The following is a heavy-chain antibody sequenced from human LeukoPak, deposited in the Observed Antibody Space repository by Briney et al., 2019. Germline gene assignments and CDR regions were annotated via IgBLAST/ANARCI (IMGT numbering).Heavy chain of an antibody. CDR1: GGSFSGYY. D-gene: IGHD5-18*01. Sequence: SETLSLTCAVYGGSFSGYYWSWIRQPPGKGLEWLGYIYYSGSTNYKSSLKSRVTISVDTSKNQFSLKLSSVTAADTAVYYCARTTEGGYSYGYFYYYYMDVWGKGTTVTISS. CDR3: ARTTEGGYSYGYFYYYYMDV. CDR2: IYYSGST. V-gene: IGHV4-59*01. J-gene: IGHJ6*03.